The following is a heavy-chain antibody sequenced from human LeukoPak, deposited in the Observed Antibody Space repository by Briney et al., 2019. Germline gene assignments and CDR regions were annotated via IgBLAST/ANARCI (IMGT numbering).Heavy chain of an antibody. CDR3: ATLASGYSSPFDY. Sequence: GGSLRLSCAASGFTFSSYDMSWVRQAPGKGLEWVSFIRSDGGSTLYADSVKGRFTISRDNSKNTLYAEMTSLRAEDTAVYYCATLASGYSSPFDYWGQGTLVTVSS. CDR2: IRSDGGST. D-gene: IGHD6-13*01. V-gene: IGHV3-23*01. CDR1: GFTFSSYD. J-gene: IGHJ4*02.